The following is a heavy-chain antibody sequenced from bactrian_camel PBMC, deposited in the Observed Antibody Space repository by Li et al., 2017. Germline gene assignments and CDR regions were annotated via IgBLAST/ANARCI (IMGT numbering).Heavy chain of an antibody. J-gene: IGHJ7*01. CDR2: INSRTDGTT. V-gene: IGHV3S40*01. CDR1: GFTFRVAD. Sequence: DVQLVESGGGLVQPGGSLRISCAASGFTFRVADMSWVRQAPGKGLEWISGINSRTDGTTVYAESVKGRFTISIDNSKNTLYLQVNSLRADDSAMYYCAKWESTVLTMTVLLRYYGMDYRGKGTQVTVS. D-gene: IGHD4*01.